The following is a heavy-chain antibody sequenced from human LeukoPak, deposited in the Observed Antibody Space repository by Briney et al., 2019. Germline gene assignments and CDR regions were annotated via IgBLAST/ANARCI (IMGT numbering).Heavy chain of an antibody. D-gene: IGHD2-15*01. Sequence: SETLSLTCTVSGGSISSYYWSWIRQPPGKGLEWIGYIYYSGSTNYNPPLKSRVTISVDTSKNQFSLKLSSVTAADTAVYYCARDRLEDIRGAFDIWGQGTMVTVSS. CDR1: GGSISSYY. V-gene: IGHV4-59*01. J-gene: IGHJ3*02. CDR3: ARDRLEDIRGAFDI. CDR2: IYYSGST.